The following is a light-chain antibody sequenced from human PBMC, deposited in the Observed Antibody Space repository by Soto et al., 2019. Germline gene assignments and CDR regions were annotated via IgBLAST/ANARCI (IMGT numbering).Light chain of an antibody. Sequence: QSALTQPASVSGSPGPSITISCTGTTSDVGNYNYVSWYQQHPGKAPKLIIYEVSNRPSGVSDRFSGSKSGNMASLTISGLQAEDEADYFCSSYTTSRSLDYGFGSGTKLTVL. CDR2: EVS. CDR3: SSYTTSRSLDYG. J-gene: IGLJ1*01. CDR1: TSDVGNYNY. V-gene: IGLV2-14*01.